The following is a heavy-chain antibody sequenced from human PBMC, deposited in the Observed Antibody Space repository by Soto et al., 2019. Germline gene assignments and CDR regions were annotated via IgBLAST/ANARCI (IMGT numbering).Heavy chain of an antibody. CDR1: GGSVRSSTYY. CDR2: IYYSGST. V-gene: IGHV4-39*01. D-gene: IGHD6-13*01. J-gene: IGHJ4*02. Sequence: QLRLQESGPGLVKSSETLSLTCTVSGGSVRSSTYYWGWIRQSPGKGLEWIGSIYYSGSTHNNPSLKSRVTMSVDTSTNQFSLKLMSVTAADTAIYYCTRHEGGAAADRPLDYWGQGTLVTVSS. CDR3: TRHEGGAAADRPLDY.